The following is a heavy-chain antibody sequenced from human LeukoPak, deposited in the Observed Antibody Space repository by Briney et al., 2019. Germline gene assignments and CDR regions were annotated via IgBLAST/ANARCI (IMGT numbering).Heavy chain of an antibody. J-gene: IGHJ4*02. CDR2: LYYSGST. V-gene: IGHV4-59*01. Sequence: SETLSLTCTVSGGSISSYYWSWLRQPPGKGLEWIGYLYYSGSTNYNPSLKSRVTISVDTSTNQVSLKLSSVTAADTAVYHCARGVGVRIAAAGFDYWGQGTLVTVSS. D-gene: IGHD6-13*01. CDR1: GGSISSYY. CDR3: ARGVGVRIAAAGFDY.